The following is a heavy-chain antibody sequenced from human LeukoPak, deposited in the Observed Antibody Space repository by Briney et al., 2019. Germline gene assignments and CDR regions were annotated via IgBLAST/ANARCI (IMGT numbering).Heavy chain of an antibody. CDR3: ARDSLGAGTVGATSGY. CDR1: GGSINSSPYY. CDR2: IYYSGNT. Sequence: PSETLSLTCSVSGGSINSSPYYWGWIRQPPGKGLEWIGSIYYSGNTYYNPSLKSRVTISVDTSKNQFSLKLSSVTAADTAVYYCARDSLGAGTVGATSGYWGQGTLVTVSS. D-gene: IGHD1-26*01. V-gene: IGHV4-39*02. J-gene: IGHJ4*02.